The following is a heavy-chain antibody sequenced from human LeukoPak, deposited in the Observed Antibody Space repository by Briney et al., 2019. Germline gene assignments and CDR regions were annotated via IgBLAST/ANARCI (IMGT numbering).Heavy chain of an antibody. J-gene: IGHJ4*02. Sequence: GGSLRLSCAASGFTFSSYAMSWVRLAPGKGLEWVSAISGSGGSTYYADSVKGRFTISRDNSKNTLYLQMGSLRAEDTAVYYCAKVYYYDSSGYYYFDYWGQGTLVTVSS. V-gene: IGHV3-23*01. CDR3: AKVYYYDSSGYYYFDY. CDR1: GFTFSSYA. CDR2: ISGSGGST. D-gene: IGHD3-22*01.